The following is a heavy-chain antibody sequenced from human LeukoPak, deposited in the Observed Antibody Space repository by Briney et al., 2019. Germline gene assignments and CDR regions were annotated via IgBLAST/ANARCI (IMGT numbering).Heavy chain of an antibody. V-gene: IGHV3-33*01. Sequence: GGSLRLSCAASGFTFSRSGMHWVRQAPGKGLEWVAVIWDDGSTQKYADSVKGRFTISRDNSKSMLYLQMSTLRAEDTAVYYCARDLGSVPFDYWGQGTLVTVSA. CDR2: IWDDGSTQ. CDR1: GFTFSRSG. J-gene: IGHJ4*02. CDR3: ARDLGSVPFDY.